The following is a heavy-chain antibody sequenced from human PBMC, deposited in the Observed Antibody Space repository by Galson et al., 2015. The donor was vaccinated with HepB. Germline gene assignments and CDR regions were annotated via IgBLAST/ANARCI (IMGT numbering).Heavy chain of an antibody. CDR3: AREGCSGGSCYPFYYYYGMDV. D-gene: IGHD2-15*01. Sequence: SLRLSCAASGFTFSSYAMHWVRQAPGKGLEYVSAISSNGGSAYYANSVKGRFTISRDNSKNTLYLQMGSLRAEDMAVYYCAREGCSGGSCYPFYYYYGMDVWGQGTTVTVSS. CDR1: GFTFSSYA. J-gene: IGHJ6*02. CDR2: ISSNGGSA. V-gene: IGHV3-64*01.